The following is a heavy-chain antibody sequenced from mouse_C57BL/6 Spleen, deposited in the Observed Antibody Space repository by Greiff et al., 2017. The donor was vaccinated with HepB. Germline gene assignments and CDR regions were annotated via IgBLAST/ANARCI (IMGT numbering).Heavy chain of an antibody. CDR3: TADGNYGYFDV. CDR1: GFTFSNYW. Sequence: EVKLEESGGGLVQPGGSMKLSCVASGFTFSNYWMNWVRQSPEKGLEWVAQIRLKSDNYATHYAESVKGRFTISRDDSKSSVYLQMNNLRAEDTGIYYCTADGNYGYFDVWGTGTTVTVSS. D-gene: IGHD2-1*01. V-gene: IGHV6-3*01. CDR2: IRLKSDNYAT. J-gene: IGHJ1*03.